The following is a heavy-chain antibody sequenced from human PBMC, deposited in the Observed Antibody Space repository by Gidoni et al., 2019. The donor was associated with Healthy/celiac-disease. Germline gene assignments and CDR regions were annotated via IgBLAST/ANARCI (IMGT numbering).Heavy chain of an antibody. Sequence: QLQLQQWFPGLLKPSETLSLTSAVYGGSFSGYYWSWIRQPTGKGLEWIGEINHSGSTKYNPSLKSRVTISVDTSKNQFSLKLSSVTAADTAVYYCARGRGTMIVGLYYFDYWGQGTLVTVSS. V-gene: IGHV4-34*01. CDR3: ARGRGTMIVGLYYFDY. CDR1: GGSFSGYY. J-gene: IGHJ4*02. D-gene: IGHD3-22*01. CDR2: INHSGST.